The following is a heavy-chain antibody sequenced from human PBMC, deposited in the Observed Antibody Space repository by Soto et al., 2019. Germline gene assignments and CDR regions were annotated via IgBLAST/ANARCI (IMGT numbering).Heavy chain of an antibody. CDR2: IYYSGST. D-gene: IGHD1-26*01. CDR1: GGSISSSSYY. V-gene: IGHV4-39*01. CDR3: ARPSGSYLYYFDY. Sequence: QLQLQELGPGLVKPSETLSLTCTVSGGSISSSSYYWGWIRQPPGKGLEWIGSIYYSGSTYYNPSLKSRVTISVDTSKNQFSLKLSSVTAADTAVYYCARPSGSYLYYFDYWGQGTLVTVSS. J-gene: IGHJ4*02.